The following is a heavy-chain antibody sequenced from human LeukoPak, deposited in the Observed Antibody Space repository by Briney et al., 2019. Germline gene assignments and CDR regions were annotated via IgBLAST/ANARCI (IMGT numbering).Heavy chain of an antibody. Sequence: PGGALPLSFAATGFTFSCYSMNWFRPAPGKGLEWVSCISSSSTYIYYSDSVRGRFAISRHNAKNSLYLQINSLRAEDTAVYYCVREEHGSFFYWGEGSPVTVSS. CDR2: ISSSSTYI. CDR3: VREEHGSFFY. CDR1: GFTFSCYS. J-gene: IGHJ4*02. D-gene: IGHD2-21*01. V-gene: IGHV3-21*01.